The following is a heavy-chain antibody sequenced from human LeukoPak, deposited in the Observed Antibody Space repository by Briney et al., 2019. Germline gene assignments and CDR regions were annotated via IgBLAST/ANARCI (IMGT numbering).Heavy chain of an antibody. Sequence: PSETLSLTCTVSGGSINSYYWSWIRQPAGKGLEWIGRIYSSGSTNYNPSLKSRVTMSVDTSNNQFSLKLSSVTAADTAVYYCARSAFLVTAPGLYYFDYWGQGTLVAVSS. V-gene: IGHV4-4*07. CDR2: IYSSGST. D-gene: IGHD6-13*01. CDR1: GGSINSYY. J-gene: IGHJ4*02. CDR3: ARSAFLVTAPGLYYFDY.